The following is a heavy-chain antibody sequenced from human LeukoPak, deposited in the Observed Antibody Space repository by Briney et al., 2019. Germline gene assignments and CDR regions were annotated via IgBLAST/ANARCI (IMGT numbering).Heavy chain of an antibody. CDR3: ARGRLTYYYDSSGYPFDY. CDR1: GFTFSTYW. CDR2: IKQDGSEK. J-gene: IGHJ4*02. Sequence: GGSLRLSCAASGFTFSTYWMSWVRQASGKGLEWVANIKQDGSEKYYVDSVKGRFTISRDNAKNSLYLQMNSLRAEDTAVYYCARGRLTYYYDSSGYPFDYWGQGTLVTVSS. D-gene: IGHD3-22*01. V-gene: IGHV3-7*01.